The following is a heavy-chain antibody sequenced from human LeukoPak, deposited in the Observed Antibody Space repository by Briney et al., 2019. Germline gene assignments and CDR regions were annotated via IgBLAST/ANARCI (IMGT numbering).Heavy chain of an antibody. CDR1: GGSISSYY. CDR3: ARAHIVVVPAASQTSWFDP. CDR2: INHSGST. J-gene: IGHJ5*02. Sequence: PSETLSLTCTVSGGSISSYYWSWIRQPPGKGLEWIGEINHSGSTNYNPSLKSRVTISVDTSKNQFSLKLSSVTAADTAVYYCARAHIVVVPAASQTSWFDPWGQGTLVTVSS. D-gene: IGHD2-2*01. V-gene: IGHV4-34*01.